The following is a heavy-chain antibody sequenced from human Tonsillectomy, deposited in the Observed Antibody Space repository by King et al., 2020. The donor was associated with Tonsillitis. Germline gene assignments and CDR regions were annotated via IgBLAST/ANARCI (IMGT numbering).Heavy chain of an antibody. CDR1: GYTFINSG. CDR3: AREWPAPDSNSDSSAYDH. CDR2: ISAYNGDT. D-gene: IGHD3-22*01. J-gene: IGHJ4*02. Sequence: QLVQSGAEVKKPGASVKVSCKASGYTFINSGLIWVRQAPGQGLEWMGWISAYNGDTKCAQKFQGRVTMTRDTSTTTAYMELRSLRSDDTAVYYCAREWPAPDSNSDSSAYDHWGQGTLLTVSS. V-gene: IGHV1-18*01.